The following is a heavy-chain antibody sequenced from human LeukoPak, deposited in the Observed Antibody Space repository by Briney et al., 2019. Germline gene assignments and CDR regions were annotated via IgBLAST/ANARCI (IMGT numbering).Heavy chain of an antibody. D-gene: IGHD6-13*01. CDR1: GGSISSYY. V-gene: IGHV4-4*09. J-gene: IGHJ6*03. CDR2: IYTSGST. Sequence: SETLSLTCTVSGGSISSYYWSWIRQPSGKGLEWIGYIYTSGSTNYNPSLKSRVTISVDTSKNQFSLKLSSVTAADTAVYYCASSLAAAGTGEYYYYYYMDVWGKGTTVTVSS. CDR3: ASSLAAAGTGEYYYYYYMDV.